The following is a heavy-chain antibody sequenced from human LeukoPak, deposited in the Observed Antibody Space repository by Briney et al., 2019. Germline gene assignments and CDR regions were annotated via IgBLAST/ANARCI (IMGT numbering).Heavy chain of an antibody. CDR1: GYTFSSYT. V-gene: IGHV7-4-1*02. J-gene: IGHJ4*02. CDR2: INTNTGNP. D-gene: IGHD5-18*01. Sequence: ASVKVSCKTPGYTFSSYTITWVRQAPGQGLQWMGWINTNTGNPTYAQGFTGRYVFSLDTSVSTAYLQISGLTADDTAVYFCGRDPRLGIRGYTYGYIEYWGQGTLVTVSS. CDR3: GRDPRLGIRGYTYGYIEY.